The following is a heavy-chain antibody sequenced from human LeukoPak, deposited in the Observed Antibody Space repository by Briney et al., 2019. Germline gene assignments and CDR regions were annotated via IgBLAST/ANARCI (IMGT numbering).Heavy chain of an antibody. D-gene: IGHD6-19*01. CDR2: IYYSGST. J-gene: IGHJ4*02. V-gene: IGHV4-39*07. Sequence: SETLSLTCTVSGGSISSSSHYWGWIRQPPGKGLEWIGSIYYSGSTYYNPSLKSRVTISVDTSKNQFSLKLSSVTAADTAVYYCARLIVHSSGWYNEDAFYFDYWGQGTLVTVSS. CDR3: ARLIVHSSGWYNEDAFYFDY. CDR1: GGSISSSSHY.